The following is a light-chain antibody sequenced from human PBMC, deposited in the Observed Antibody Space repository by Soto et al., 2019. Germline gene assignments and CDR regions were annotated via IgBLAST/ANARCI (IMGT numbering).Light chain of an antibody. J-gene: IGKJ4*01. CDR3: QQYNDRPPLT. CDR1: QSVSSN. CDR2: GAS. V-gene: IGKV3-15*01. Sequence: EIVMTQSPATLSVSPGARATLSCRASQSVSSNLAWYQQKPGQAPRLLIYGASTRATGIPARFSGSGSGTEFTLTISSLQSEDFAVYYCQQYNDRPPLTFGGGTKVDIK.